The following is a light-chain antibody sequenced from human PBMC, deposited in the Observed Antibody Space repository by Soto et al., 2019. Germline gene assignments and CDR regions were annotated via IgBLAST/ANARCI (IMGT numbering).Light chain of an antibody. CDR2: GVS. CDR1: QSIDTF. CDR3: QQSYGIPYT. Sequence: DIQMTQSPSSLSASVGDRVTITCRTSQSIDTFLNWYQQKPGQAPKLLIYGVSRLQSGVPSRFSGSGSGTDFTLTISSLQPDDFATYYCQQSYGIPYTFGQGTKLEIK. V-gene: IGKV1-39*01. J-gene: IGKJ2*01.